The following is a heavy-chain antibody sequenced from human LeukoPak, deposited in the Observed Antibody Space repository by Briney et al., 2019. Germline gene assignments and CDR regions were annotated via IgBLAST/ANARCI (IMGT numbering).Heavy chain of an antibody. D-gene: IGHD2-8*01. Sequence: SETLSLTCTVSGGPIRSYYWRWIRQPAGKGLEWIGRIFTSGTTDYNPSLKSRVTMSVDTSKNQYSLKLSSVTAADTAVYYCARSYGINDAFDIWGQVTMATVSS. V-gene: IGHV4-4*07. CDR2: IFTSGTT. CDR1: GGPIRSYY. CDR3: ARSYGINDAFDI. J-gene: IGHJ3*02.